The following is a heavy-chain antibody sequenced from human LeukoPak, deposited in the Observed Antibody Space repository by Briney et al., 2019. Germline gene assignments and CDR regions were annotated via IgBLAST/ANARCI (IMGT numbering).Heavy chain of an antibody. J-gene: IGHJ4*02. CDR1: GGSISGYY. CDR3: TRRTTVTTLDY. Sequence: SETLSLTCTVSGGSISGYYRSWIRQPPGKGLEWIGYIYSTGSTNYNPSFKSRVTISVDTSKSQFSLNLSSVTAADTAVYYCTRRTTVTTLDYWGQGTLVTVSS. D-gene: IGHD4-17*01. CDR2: IYSTGST. V-gene: IGHV4-59*01.